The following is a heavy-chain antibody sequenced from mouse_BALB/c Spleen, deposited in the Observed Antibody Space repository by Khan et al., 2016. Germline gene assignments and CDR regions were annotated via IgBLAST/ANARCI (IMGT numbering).Heavy chain of an antibody. CDR3: TTGDYYGSGY. CDR2: IHYSGST. V-gene: IGHV3-1*02. J-gene: IGHJ2*01. CDR1: GYSISSGYS. Sequence: EVKLLESGPDLVKPSQSLSLTCTVTGYSISSGYSWHWIRQFPGNKLEWMAYIHYSGSTNYNPSLKSRISITRDTSKNQFFLQLISVTTEDTVTYYCTTGDYYGSGYWGQGTTLTVSS. D-gene: IGHD1-1*01.